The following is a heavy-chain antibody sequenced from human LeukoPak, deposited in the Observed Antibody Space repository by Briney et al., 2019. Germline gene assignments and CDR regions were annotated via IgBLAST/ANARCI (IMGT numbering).Heavy chain of an antibody. Sequence: PSETLSLTCTVSGGSISSYYWSWIRQPPGKGLEWIEYIYYSGSTNYNPSLKSRVTISVDTSKNQFSLKLSSVTAADTAVYYCARMDRMIVVALDYWGQGTLVSVSS. CDR3: ARMDRMIVVALDY. CDR2: IYYSGST. J-gene: IGHJ4*02. V-gene: IGHV4-59*08. CDR1: GGSISSYY. D-gene: IGHD3-22*01.